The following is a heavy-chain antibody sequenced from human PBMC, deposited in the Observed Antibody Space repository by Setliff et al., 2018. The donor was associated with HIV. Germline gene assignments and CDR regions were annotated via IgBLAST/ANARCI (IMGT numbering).Heavy chain of an antibody. D-gene: IGHD6-25*01. CDR1: GYAFTDYS. J-gene: IGHJ4*01. CDR3: ARVPSGAAGLVRAGFYF. Sequence: GASVKVSCKTSGYAFTDYSIHWVRQAPGQGLEWVGRINPDSRGTNYAQKFQGRVTMTRDTSTNTTYMELRGLRSDDTATYYCARVPSGAAGLVRAGFYFWGQGTLVTVSS. V-gene: IGHV1-2*06. CDR2: INPDSRGT.